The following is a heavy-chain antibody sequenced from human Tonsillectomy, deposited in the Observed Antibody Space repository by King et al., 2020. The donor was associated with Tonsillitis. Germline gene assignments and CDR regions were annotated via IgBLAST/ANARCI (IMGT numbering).Heavy chain of an antibody. CDR2: ISAYNGNT. D-gene: IGHD3-3*01. CDR3: ARDYDDFWSGSGGWFDP. Sequence: QLVQSGAEVKKPGASVKVSCKASGYTFTSYVISGGRQAPGQRLEWMGWISAYNGNTNYAQKLQGRVTMTTDTSTSTAYMELRGLRSDDTAVYYCARDYDDFWSGSGGWFDPWGQGTLVTVSS. CDR1: GYTFTSYV. V-gene: IGHV1-18*01. J-gene: IGHJ5*02.